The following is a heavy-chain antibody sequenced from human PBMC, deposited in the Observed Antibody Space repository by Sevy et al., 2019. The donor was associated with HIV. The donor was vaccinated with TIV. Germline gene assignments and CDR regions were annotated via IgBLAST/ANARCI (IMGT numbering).Heavy chain of an antibody. J-gene: IGHJ6*02. Sequence: SETLSLTCAVYGGSFSGYYWSWIRQPPGKGLEWIGEINHSGSTNYNPSLKSRVTISVDTSKNQFSLKLSSVTAADMAVYYCARDLVIIAAPRYYYYYGMDVWGQGTTVTVSS. CDR3: ARDLVIIAAPRYYYYYGMDV. CDR1: GGSFSGYY. D-gene: IGHD6-6*01. CDR2: INHSGST. V-gene: IGHV4-34*01.